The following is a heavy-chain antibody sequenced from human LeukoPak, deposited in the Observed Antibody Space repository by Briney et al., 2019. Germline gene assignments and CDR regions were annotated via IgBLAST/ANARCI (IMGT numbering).Heavy chain of an antibody. D-gene: IGHD3-22*01. CDR2: ISGGGRIT. V-gene: IGHV3-23*01. J-gene: IGHJ3*02. Sequence: GGSLRLSCAASGFTFSSYGMSWVRQAPGKGLEWVSAISGGGRITYYADSVKGRFTISRDNSKNTLYLQMNSLRAEDTAVYYCAKDGGPNYDSSGYYADDAFDIWGQGTMVTVSS. CDR3: AKDGGPNYDSSGYYADDAFDI. CDR1: GFTFSSYG.